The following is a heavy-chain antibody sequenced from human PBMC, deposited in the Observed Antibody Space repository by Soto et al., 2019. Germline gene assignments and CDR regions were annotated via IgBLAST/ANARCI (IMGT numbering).Heavy chain of an antibody. CDR1: GGSVSSGSYY. Sequence: QVQLQESGPGLVKPSETLSLTCTVSGGSVSSGSYYWYWIRQPPGKGLEWIAYISYSGSSSYNSSLKSRVTISVDTSKNQFSLNVSSVTAADTAVYYCARGVRLILGYWGQGTLVTVSS. J-gene: IGHJ4*02. CDR3: ARGVRLILGY. D-gene: IGHD3-16*01. V-gene: IGHV4-61*01. CDR2: ISYSGSS.